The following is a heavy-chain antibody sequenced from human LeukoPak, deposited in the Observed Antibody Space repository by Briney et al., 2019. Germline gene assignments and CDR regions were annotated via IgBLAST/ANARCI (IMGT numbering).Heavy chain of an antibody. CDR3: ATDRGSGWYDY. CDR2: IHSNGNT. CDR1: GGSISSDY. Sequence: SETLSLTCTVSGGSISSDYWSWIRQPAGKGLEWIGRIHSNGNTNYNPSLKSRITMSLDTSKNQFSLKLSSVTAADTAVYYCATDRGSGWYDYWGQGTLVTVSS. J-gene: IGHJ4*02. D-gene: IGHD6-19*01. V-gene: IGHV4-4*07.